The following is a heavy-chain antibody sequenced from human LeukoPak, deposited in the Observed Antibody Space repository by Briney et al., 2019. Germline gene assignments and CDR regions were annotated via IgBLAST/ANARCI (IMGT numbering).Heavy chain of an antibody. V-gene: IGHV3-74*01. CDR1: GFTFSDYW. D-gene: IGHD2-15*01. Sequence: GGSLRLSCAASGFTFSDYWMHWVRQAPGKGLECVSRIIGDGSTTIYADSVKGRFTISRDNAKNTMYLQMDSLRVEDTAVYYCTRRVSATRWFDPWGQGTLVTVSS. CDR2: IIGDGSTT. J-gene: IGHJ5*02. CDR3: TRRVSATRWFDP.